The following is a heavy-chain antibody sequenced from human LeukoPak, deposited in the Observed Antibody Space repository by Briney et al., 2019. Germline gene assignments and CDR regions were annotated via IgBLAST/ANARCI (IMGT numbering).Heavy chain of an antibody. V-gene: IGHV3-30*04. Sequence: GGSLRLSCAASALTFSSYAMHWVRQAPGKGLEWVAVISDDGSNKYYGDSVKGRFTISRDNSKNTLYLQMNSLRAEDTAVYYCARVLEASTFDPWGQGTLVTVSS. CDR1: ALTFSSYA. CDR3: ARVLEASTFDP. D-gene: IGHD1-1*01. CDR2: ISDDGSNK. J-gene: IGHJ5*02.